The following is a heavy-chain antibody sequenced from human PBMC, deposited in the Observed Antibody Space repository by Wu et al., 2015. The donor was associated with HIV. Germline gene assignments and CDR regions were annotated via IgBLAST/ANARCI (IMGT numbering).Heavy chain of an antibody. CDR2: ISPHNGDT. V-gene: IGHV1-18*01. D-gene: IGHD3-10*01. CDR3: ARVGSKGSGSKRTPMGAYDV. Sequence: AQLVQSGGDVKKPGASVKVSCRASNYTFVSYGITWVRQAPRQGLEWMAWISPHNGDTNYAQRFQGRITLTTDTSTSTVSMELSRLTSDDTAVYYCARVGSKGSGSKRTPMGAYDVWGQGTQVVVST. CDR1: NYTFVSYG. J-gene: IGHJ3*01.